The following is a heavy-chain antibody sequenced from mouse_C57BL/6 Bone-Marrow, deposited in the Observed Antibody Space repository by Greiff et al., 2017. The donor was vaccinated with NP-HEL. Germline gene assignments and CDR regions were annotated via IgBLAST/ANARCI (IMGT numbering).Heavy chain of an antibody. D-gene: IGHD2-3*01. CDR1: GYTFTDYY. CDR2: INPNNGGT. Sequence: EVQLQQSGPELVQPGASVKISCKASGYTFTDYYMNWVKQSHGKSLEWIGDINPNNGGTSYNQKFKGKATLTVDKSSSTAYMELRSLTSEDSAVYYCARGDDGYYGWFAYWGQGTLVTVSA. J-gene: IGHJ3*01. CDR3: ARGDDGYYGWFAY. V-gene: IGHV1-26*01.